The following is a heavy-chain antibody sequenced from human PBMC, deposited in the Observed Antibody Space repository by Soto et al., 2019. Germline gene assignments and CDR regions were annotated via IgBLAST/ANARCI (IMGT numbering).Heavy chain of an antibody. D-gene: IGHD2-15*01. CDR2: IYYSGRT. J-gene: IGHJ4*02. CDR1: GGSIRSGGHY. Sequence: QMQLQESGPGLVKPSQTLSLTCTVSGGSIRSGGHYWTWIRQLPGQGLEWIGYIYYSGRTYYSPSLQSRLTISVDTSQNQFSLRLTSVTAAATAVYYCVVGLEDVVGGQLDDWGQGALVTVSS. CDR3: VVGLEDVVGGQLDD. V-gene: IGHV4-31*03.